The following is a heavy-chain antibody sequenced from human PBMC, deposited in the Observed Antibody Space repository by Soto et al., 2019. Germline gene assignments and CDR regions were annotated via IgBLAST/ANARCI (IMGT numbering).Heavy chain of an antibody. CDR1: GDSFTSHW. Sequence: GESLKISCKASGDSFTSHWIAWVRQMPGKGLELMAIIYPGDSDIQYSPSFQGQVSVSADKSISTAYLQWSSLEASDTAIYYCSRLGHYCSSPSCYTGYFYSGMDVWGQGTTVTVSS. CDR2: IYPGDSDI. CDR3: SRLGHYCSSPSCYTGYFYSGMDV. V-gene: IGHV5-51*01. D-gene: IGHD2-2*02. J-gene: IGHJ6*02.